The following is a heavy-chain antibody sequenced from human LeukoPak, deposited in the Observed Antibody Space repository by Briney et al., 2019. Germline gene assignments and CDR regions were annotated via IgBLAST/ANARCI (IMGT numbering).Heavy chain of an antibody. CDR1: GFTFSNYW. CDR2: IWYDGSNK. D-gene: IGHD2-21*02. V-gene: IGHV3-33*08. CDR3: ARASSGGDYVSY. J-gene: IGHJ4*02. Sequence: GGSLRLSCAASGFTFSNYWMSWVRQAPGKGLEWVAVIWYDGSNKYYADSVKGRFTISRDNSKNTLYLQMNSLRAEDTAVYYCARASSGGDYVSYWGQGTLVTVSS.